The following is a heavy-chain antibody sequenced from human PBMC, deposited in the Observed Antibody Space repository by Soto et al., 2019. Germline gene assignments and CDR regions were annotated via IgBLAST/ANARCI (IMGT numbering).Heavy chain of an antibody. V-gene: IGHV4-31*03. J-gene: IGHJ3*02. CDR1: GGSISSGGYY. Sequence: PSETLSLTCTVSGGSISSGGYYWSWIRQHPGKGLEWIGYIYYSGSTYYNPSLKSRVTISVDTSKNQFSLKLSSVTAADTAVYYCATTYYDFWSGYYSGYAFDIWGQGTMVTVSS. CDR3: ATTYYDFWSGYYSGYAFDI. D-gene: IGHD3-3*01. CDR2: IYYSGST.